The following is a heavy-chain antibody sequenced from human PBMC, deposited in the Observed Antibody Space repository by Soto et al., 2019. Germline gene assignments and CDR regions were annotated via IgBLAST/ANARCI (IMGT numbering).Heavy chain of an antibody. CDR2: IWYDGSNK. D-gene: IGHD3-22*01. V-gene: IGHV3-33*01. J-gene: IGHJ4*02. CDR3: ARDLGLNYYDSSGYEPPLDY. Sequence: GGSMRLSCAASGFTFSSYGMHWVRQAPGKGLEWVAVIWYDGSNKYYADSVKGRFTISRDNSKNTLYLQMNSLRPEDTAVYYCARDLGLNYYDSSGYEPPLDYWGQGTLVTVS. CDR1: GFTFSSYG.